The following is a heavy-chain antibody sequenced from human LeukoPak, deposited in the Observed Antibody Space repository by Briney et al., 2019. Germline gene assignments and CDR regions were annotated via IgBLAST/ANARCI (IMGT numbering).Heavy chain of an antibody. CDR2: IIPIFGTA. V-gene: IGHV1-69*13. CDR3: ARTGGMVRGVIITVNWFDP. Sequence: ASVKVSCKASGGTFSSYAISWVRQAPGQGLEWMGGIIPIFGTANYAQKFQGRVTITADESTSTAYMELSSLRSEDTAVYYCARTGGMVRGVIITVNWFDPWGQGTLVTVSS. J-gene: IGHJ5*02. D-gene: IGHD3-10*01. CDR1: GGTFSSYA.